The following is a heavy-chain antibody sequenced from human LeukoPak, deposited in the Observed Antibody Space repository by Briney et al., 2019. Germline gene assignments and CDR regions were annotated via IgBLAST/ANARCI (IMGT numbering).Heavy chain of an antibody. D-gene: IGHD3-10*01. CDR2: ISSSSSTI. V-gene: IGHV3-48*02. CDR3: ARVGPLWFGELFPPLPYYYYYGMDV. CDR1: GFTFSSYS. J-gene: IGHJ6*02. Sequence: PGGSPRLSCAASGFTFSSYSMNWVRQAPGKGLEWVSYISSSSSTIYYADSVKGRFTISRDNAKNSLYLQMNSLRDEDTAVYYCARVGPLWFGELFPPLPYYYYYGMDVWGQGTTVTVS.